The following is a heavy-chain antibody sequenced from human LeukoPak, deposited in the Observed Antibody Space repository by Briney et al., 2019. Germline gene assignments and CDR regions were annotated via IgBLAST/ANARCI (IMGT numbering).Heavy chain of an antibody. CDR1: GGSISSVNW. V-gene: IGHV4-4*02. D-gene: IGHD3-16*02. J-gene: IGHJ4*02. CDR3: ARGHDYVWGSYRSKTTFDY. CDR2: IYHSGNT. Sequence: SGTLSLTCAVSGGSISSVNWWNWVRQPPGKGLEWIGEIYHSGNTNFNPSLQSRVTISVDKSKNQFSLKLSSVTAADTAVYYCARGHDYVWGSYRSKTTFDYWGQGTLVTVSS.